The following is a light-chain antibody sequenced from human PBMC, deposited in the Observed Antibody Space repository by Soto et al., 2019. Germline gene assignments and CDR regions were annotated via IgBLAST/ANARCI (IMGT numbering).Light chain of an antibody. CDR1: QSVSSSY. V-gene: IGKV3-20*01. J-gene: IGKJ2*01. CDR2: GAS. CDR3: HHYGSSHTYT. Sequence: EIVLTQSPGTLSVSPGERATLSCRASQSVSSSYLAWFQQNPGQAPRVLIYGASSRSTGIPDRFSGSGSDTVFTLTISILEPEDFAMYYCHHYGSSHTYTFGQGTKLEIK.